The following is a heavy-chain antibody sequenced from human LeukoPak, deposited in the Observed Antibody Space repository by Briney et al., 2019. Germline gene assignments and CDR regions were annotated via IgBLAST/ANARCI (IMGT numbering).Heavy chain of an antibody. CDR3: AKDTNYYYYYMDV. CDR2: ISRNSGSI. Sequence: GGSLRLSCAASGFTFDDYAMHWVRQAPGKGLEWVSGISRNSGSIGYADSVKGRFTISRDNAKNSLYLQMNSLRAEDTALYYCAKDTNYYYYYMDVWGKGTTVTVSS. J-gene: IGHJ6*03. V-gene: IGHV3-9*01. CDR1: GFTFDDYA.